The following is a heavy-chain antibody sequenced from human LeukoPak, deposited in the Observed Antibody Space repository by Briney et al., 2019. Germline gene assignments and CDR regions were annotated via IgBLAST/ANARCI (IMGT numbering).Heavy chain of an antibody. J-gene: IGHJ4*02. D-gene: IGHD6-13*01. V-gene: IGHV4-59*08. CDR3: ARLVGSSWYHEVLFGRDY. CDR1: GGPISSYY. Sequence: PSETLSLTCTVSGGPISSYYWSWIRQPPGKGLEWIGYIYYSGSTNYNPSLKSRVAISVDTSKNQFSLKLTSVTAADTAMYYCARLVGSSWYHEVLFGRDYWGQGTLVTVSS. CDR2: IYYSGST.